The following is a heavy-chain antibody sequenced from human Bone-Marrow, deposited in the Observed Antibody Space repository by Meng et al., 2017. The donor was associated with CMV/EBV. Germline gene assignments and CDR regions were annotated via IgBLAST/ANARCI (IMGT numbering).Heavy chain of an antibody. D-gene: IGHD6-13*01. CDR3: AKDATRAAAGYYYYYGMDV. CDR2: IRYDGSNK. V-gene: IGHV3-30*02. CDR1: GFTFSSYG. Sequence: GESLKISCSGSGFTFSSYGMHWVRQAPGKGLEWVAFIRYDGSNKYYADSVKGRFTISRDNSKNTLYLQMNSLRAEDTAVYYCAKDATRAAAGYYYYYGMDVWGQGTTVTVSS. J-gene: IGHJ6*02.